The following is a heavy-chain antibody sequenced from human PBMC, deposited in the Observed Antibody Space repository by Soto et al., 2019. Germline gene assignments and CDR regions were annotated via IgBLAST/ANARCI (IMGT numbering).Heavy chain of an antibody. J-gene: IGHJ6*02. V-gene: IGHV1-69*13. D-gene: IGHD3-10*01. CDR3: ARFHYYGNYGMDV. CDR1: GGTFSSYA. Sequence: SVKVSCKASGGTFSSYAINWVRQAPGQGLEWMGGIIPIFGTANYAQKFQGRVTITADESTSTAYMELSSLRSEDTAVYYCARFHYYGNYGMDVWGQGTTVTVSS. CDR2: IIPIFGTA.